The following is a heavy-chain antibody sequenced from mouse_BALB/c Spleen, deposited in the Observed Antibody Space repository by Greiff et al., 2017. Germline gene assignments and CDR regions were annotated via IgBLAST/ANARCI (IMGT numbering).Heavy chain of an antibody. V-gene: IGHV5-6-4*01. CDR3: TRDDYGSSYHFDY. CDR2: ISSGGSYT. CDR1: GFTFSSYT. J-gene: IGHJ2*01. Sequence: EVKLVESGGGLVKPGGSLKLSCAASGFTFSSYTMSWVRQTPEKRLEWVATISSGGSYTYYPDSVKGRFTISRDNAKNTLYLQMSSLKSEDTAMYYCTRDDYGSSYHFDYWGQGTTLTVSS. D-gene: IGHD1-1*01.